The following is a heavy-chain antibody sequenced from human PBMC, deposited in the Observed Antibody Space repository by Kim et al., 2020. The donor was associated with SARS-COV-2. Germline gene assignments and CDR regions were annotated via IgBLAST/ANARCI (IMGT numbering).Heavy chain of an antibody. J-gene: IGHJ4*02. CDR2: ISSSSSYI. Sequence: GGSLRLSCAASGFTFSSYSMNWVRQAPGKGLEWVSSISSSSSYIYYADSVKGRFTISRDNAKNSLYLQMNSLRAEDTAVYYCARDLARWTTSAGYWGQGTLVTVSS. CDR3: ARDLARWTTSAGY. D-gene: IGHD4-4*01. V-gene: IGHV3-21*01. CDR1: GFTFSSYS.